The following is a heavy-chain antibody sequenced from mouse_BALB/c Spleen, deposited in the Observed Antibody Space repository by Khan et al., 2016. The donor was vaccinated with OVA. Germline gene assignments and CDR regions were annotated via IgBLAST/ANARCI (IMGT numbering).Heavy chain of an antibody. V-gene: IGHV1S137*01. J-gene: IGHJ3*01. Sequence: QVQLKQSGAELVRPGVSVKISCKGSGYTFTDFAMHWVKQGHAKSLEGIGVISTYYGDATNNQKFKGKATMTVDKSSSTAYMELARLTSEDSAIYYCVRGSGNSRFAYWGQGTLVTVSA. CDR3: VRGSGNSRFAY. CDR1: GYTFTDFA. D-gene: IGHD1-3*01. CDR2: ISTYYGDA.